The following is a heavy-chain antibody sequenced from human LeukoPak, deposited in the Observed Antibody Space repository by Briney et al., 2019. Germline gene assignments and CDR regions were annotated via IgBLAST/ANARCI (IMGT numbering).Heavy chain of an antibody. D-gene: IGHD4-11*01. CDR2: INHSGST. J-gene: IGHJ6*02. V-gene: IGHV4-34*01. Sequence: SETLSLTCAVYGGSFSGYYWSWIRQPPGKGLEWIGEINHSGSTNYNPSLKSRVTISVDTSKNQFSLKLSSVTAADTAVYYCXXLTTVTPDYCYYGMDVWGQGTTVTVSS. CDR1: GGSFSGYY. CDR3: XXLTTVTPDYCYYGMDV.